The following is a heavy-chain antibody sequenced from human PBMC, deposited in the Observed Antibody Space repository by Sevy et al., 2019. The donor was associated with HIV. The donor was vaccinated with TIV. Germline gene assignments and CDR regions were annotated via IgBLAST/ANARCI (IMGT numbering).Heavy chain of an antibody. CDR1: GFTFSDYY. Sequence: GESLKISCAASGFTFSDYYMTWIRQAPGKGLEWVSYISSSGSTISNADFVKGRFTISRDNAKNSLFLQMNSLTDEDTAVYYCARVENLEWSPNSPDYFDYWGQGTLVTVSS. D-gene: IGHD3-3*01. V-gene: IGHV3-11*01. J-gene: IGHJ4*02. CDR2: ISSSGSTI. CDR3: ARVENLEWSPNSPDYFDY.